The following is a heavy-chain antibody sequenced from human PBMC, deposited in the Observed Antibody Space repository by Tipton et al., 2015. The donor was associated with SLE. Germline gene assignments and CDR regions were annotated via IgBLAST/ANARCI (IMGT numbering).Heavy chain of an antibody. CDR2: ISSSGSTI. D-gene: IGHD4-17*01. Sequence: SLRLSCAASGFTFSSYEMNWVRQAPGKGLEWVSYISSSGSTIYYANSVKGRFTISRDNAKNSLYLQMNSLRAEDTAVYYCARDRDYGPFDYWGQGTLVTVSS. J-gene: IGHJ4*02. V-gene: IGHV3-48*03. CDR1: GFTFSSYE. CDR3: ARDRDYGPFDY.